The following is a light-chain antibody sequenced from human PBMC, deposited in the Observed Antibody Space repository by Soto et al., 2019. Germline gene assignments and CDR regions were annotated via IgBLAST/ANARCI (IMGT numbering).Light chain of an antibody. CDR3: QQYNNWPPVT. CDR1: QSVSSN. J-gene: IGKJ4*01. CDR2: GAT. V-gene: IGKV3-15*01. Sequence: EIVMTQSPATLSVPPGERATLSCRASQSVSSNLAWYQQKPGQAPRLLIYGATTRATDIPARFSGSGSGTEFTLTISSLQSEDFAVYYCQQYNNWPPVTFGGGTKVDIK.